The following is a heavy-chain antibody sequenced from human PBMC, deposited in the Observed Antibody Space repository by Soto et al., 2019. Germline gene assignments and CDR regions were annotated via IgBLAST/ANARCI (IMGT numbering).Heavy chain of an antibody. J-gene: IGHJ4*02. CDR3: AKDFGLSTVTTFGTAYFDY. CDR1: GFTFSSYA. D-gene: IGHD4-17*01. V-gene: IGHV3-23*01. Sequence: GGSLRLSCGGSGFTFSSYAMSWGRPAPGKGLEWVSAISGSGGSTYYADSVKGRFTISRDNSKNTLYLQMNSLRAEDTAVYYCAKDFGLSTVTTFGTAYFDYWGQGTLVTVSS. CDR2: ISGSGGST.